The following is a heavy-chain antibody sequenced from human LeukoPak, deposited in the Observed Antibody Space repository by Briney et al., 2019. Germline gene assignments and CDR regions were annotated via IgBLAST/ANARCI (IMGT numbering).Heavy chain of an antibody. J-gene: IGHJ4*02. CDR1: GFTFSSYA. CDR2: ISSNGGST. D-gene: IGHD4-23*01. CDR3: ARVRGTALVNMYFDY. V-gene: IGHV3-64*04. Sequence: PGGSLRLSCSASGFTFSSYAMHWVRQAPGKGLEYVSAISSNGGSTYYADSVKGRFTISRDNAKNSLYLQMNSLRDEDTAVYYCARVRGTALVNMYFDYWSQGTLVTVSS.